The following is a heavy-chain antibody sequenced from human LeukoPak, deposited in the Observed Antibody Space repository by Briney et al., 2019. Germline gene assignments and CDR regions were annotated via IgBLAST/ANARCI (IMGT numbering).Heavy chain of an antibody. D-gene: IGHD1-14*01. CDR1: GFTFSSYE. V-gene: IGHV3-48*03. CDR3: ARGGRKPKAWI. CDR2: ISSSGSTI. J-gene: IGHJ3*02. Sequence: GGSLGLSCAASGFTFSSYEMNWVRQAPGKGLEWVSYISSSGSTIYYADSVKGRFTISRDNAKSSLYLQMNSLRAEDTAVYYCARGGRKPKAWIWGQGTMVTVSS.